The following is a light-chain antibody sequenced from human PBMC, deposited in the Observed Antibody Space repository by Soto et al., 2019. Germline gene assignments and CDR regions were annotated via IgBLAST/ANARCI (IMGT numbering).Light chain of an antibody. J-gene: IGLJ1*01. CDR2: EVS. CDR1: SSDIGGHNY. CDR3: SSYTTSSPYV. V-gene: IGLV2-14*01. Sequence: QSVLTQPPSASGSPGQSVTISCTGTSSDIGGHNYVSWYQQHPGKAPKLVIYEVSHRPSGISGRFSGSKSGNTASLTISGLQVDDEADYFCSSYTTSSPYVFGAGTKLTVL.